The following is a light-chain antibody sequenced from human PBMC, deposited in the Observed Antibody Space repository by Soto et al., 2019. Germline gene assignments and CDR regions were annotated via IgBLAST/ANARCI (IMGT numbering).Light chain of an antibody. V-gene: IGLV2-8*01. Sequence: QSVLTQPTSASGSPGQSVTISCTGTSSDVGGYNYVSWYQQHPGKAPKLMIYEVSKRPSGVPDRFSGSKSGNTAPLTVSGLQAEDEADYYSSSYAGSNNVGVFGGGTKLTVL. J-gene: IGLJ2*01. CDR1: SSDVGGYNY. CDR2: EVS. CDR3: SSYAGSNNVGV.